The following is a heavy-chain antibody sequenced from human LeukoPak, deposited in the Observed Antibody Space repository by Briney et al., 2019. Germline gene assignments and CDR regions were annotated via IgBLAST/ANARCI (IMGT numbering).Heavy chain of an antibody. J-gene: IGHJ4*02. CDR1: GGSISGYF. V-gene: IGHV4-4*07. D-gene: IGHD5-12*01. CDR2: VYTSGTS. Sequence: SQTLSLTCTVSGGSISGYFWTWIRQPAGKELEWIGRVYTSGTSYYNPSLENRLPISLDTFNNQFPLRVTSVTAADPAIYYCASGTEKTRISGYYSFDHWGRGLLVTVSS. CDR3: ASGTEKTRISGYYSFDH.